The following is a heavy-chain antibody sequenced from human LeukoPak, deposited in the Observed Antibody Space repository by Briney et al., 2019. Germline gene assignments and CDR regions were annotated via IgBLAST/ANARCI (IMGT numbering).Heavy chain of an antibody. J-gene: IGHJ4*02. CDR3: TSFGGDFWSGYPYYFDY. CDR2: IKSKTDGGTT. V-gene: IGHV3-15*01. Sequence: GGPLRLSCAASGFTFSNAWMSWVRQAPGKGLEWVGRIKSKTDGGTTDYAAPVKGRFTISRDDSKNTLYLQMNSLKTEDTAVYYCTSFGGDFWSGYPYYFDYWGQGTLVTVSS. D-gene: IGHD3-3*01. CDR1: GFTFSNAW.